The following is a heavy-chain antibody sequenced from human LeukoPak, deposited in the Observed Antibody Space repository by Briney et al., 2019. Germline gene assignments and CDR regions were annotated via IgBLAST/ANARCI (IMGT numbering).Heavy chain of an antibody. CDR2: ISSSSSYI. J-gene: IGHJ6*04. Sequence: GGSLRLSCAASGFTFSSYSMSWVRQAPGKGLEWVSSISSSSSYIYYADSVKGRFTISRDNAKNSLYLQMNSLRAEDTAVYYCARDRFLLWFGELDVWGKGTTVTISS. D-gene: IGHD3-10*01. V-gene: IGHV3-21*01. CDR3: ARDRFLLWFGELDV. CDR1: GFTFSSYS.